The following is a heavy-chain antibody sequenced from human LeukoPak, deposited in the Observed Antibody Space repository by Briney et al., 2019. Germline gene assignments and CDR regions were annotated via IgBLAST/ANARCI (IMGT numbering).Heavy chain of an antibody. Sequence: GGSLRLSCSASDFTFNNNDIHWVRQAPGKGLEWVAFIRFDGSTKYYAESVKGRVTMSRDNSKKTVYLHMNRLTAEDTAMYYCAKDLAYDSSHLGDYWGQGTLVTVSS. CDR1: DFTFNNND. CDR2: IRFDGSTK. CDR3: AKDLAYDSSHLGDY. J-gene: IGHJ4*02. D-gene: IGHD3-22*01. V-gene: IGHV3-30*02.